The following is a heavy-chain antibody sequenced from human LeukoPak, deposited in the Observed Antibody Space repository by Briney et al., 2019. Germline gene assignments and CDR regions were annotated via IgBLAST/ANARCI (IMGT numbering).Heavy chain of an antibody. CDR3: ARGWSYDSSGYYYLGY. Sequence: EASVTVSCKASGYTFTSHYIHWVRQAPGQGLEWMGIINPSGGSTSYAQKFQGRVTMTRDTSTSTVYMELSGLRSEDTAVFYCARGWSYDSSGYYYLGYWGQGTLVTVSS. V-gene: IGHV1-46*01. CDR1: GYTFTSHY. CDR2: INPSGGST. J-gene: IGHJ4*02. D-gene: IGHD3-22*01.